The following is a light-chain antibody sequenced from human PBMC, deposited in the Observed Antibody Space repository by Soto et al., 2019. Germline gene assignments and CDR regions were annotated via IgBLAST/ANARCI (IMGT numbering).Light chain of an antibody. CDR2: EVT. Sequence: QSALTQPASVSGSPGQSITISCTGTSSDIGSYNLVSWYQQHPGKAPKLLIYEVTKRPSGVSNRFSASKSGNTASLTISGLQAEDEADYYCCSYAGSVPSVFGGGTKLTVL. V-gene: IGLV2-23*02. J-gene: IGLJ3*02. CDR3: CSYAGSVPSV. CDR1: SSDIGSYNL.